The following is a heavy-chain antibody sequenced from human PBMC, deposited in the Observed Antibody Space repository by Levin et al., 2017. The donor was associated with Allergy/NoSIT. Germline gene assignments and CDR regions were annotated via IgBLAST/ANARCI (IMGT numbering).Heavy chain of an antibody. Sequence: GGSLRLSCKGSGYSFTSYWIGWVRQMPGKGLEWMGIIYPGDSDTRYSPSFQGQVTISADKSISTAYLQWSSLKASDTAMYYCARPRRGHWAAFDIWGQGTMVTVSS. CDR1: GYSFTSYW. V-gene: IGHV5-51*01. J-gene: IGHJ3*02. CDR2: IYPGDSDT. D-gene: IGHD7-27*01. CDR3: ARPRRGHWAAFDI.